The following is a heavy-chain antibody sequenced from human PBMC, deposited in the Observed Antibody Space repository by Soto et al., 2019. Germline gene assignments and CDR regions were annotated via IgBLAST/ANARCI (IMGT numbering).Heavy chain of an antibody. CDR3: ISFCSSCFFDY. J-gene: IGHJ4*02. D-gene: IGHD6-13*01. Sequence: GGSLRLSCAASGFTFSGSAMHWVRQASGKGLEWVGRIRSKPNNYATEYAASVQGRFIISRDDSKNTAYLHMNNLKTEDTAVYYCISFCSSCFFDYWGQGTPVTVSS. CDR2: IRSKPNNYAT. CDR1: GFTFSGSA. V-gene: IGHV3-73*01.